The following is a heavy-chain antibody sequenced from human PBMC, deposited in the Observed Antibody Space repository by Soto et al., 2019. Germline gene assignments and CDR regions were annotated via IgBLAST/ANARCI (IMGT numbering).Heavy chain of an antibody. Sequence: SVTLRPTWPFAARSFSGGGYHWSWDSPPLGECPEWIGYTYDNGDTTYKPPVKSRVTMAAYTSKTQFSLRLSSVTAADTAVYYCARGPDYIDGWRTFDFWGRGILVKVSP. CDR2: TYDNGDT. D-gene: IGHD4-4*01. CDR3: ARGPDYIDGWRTFDF. J-gene: IGHJ4*02. V-gene: IGHV4-61*08. CDR1: ARSFSGGGYH.